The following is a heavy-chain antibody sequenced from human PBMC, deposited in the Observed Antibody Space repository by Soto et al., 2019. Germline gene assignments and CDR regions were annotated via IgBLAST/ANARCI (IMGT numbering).Heavy chain of an antibody. CDR1: GYTFTSYA. CDR3: ARDMPRIAARPVHQNWFDP. Sequence: GASVKVSCKASGYTFTSYAMHWVRQALGQRLEWMGWINAGNGNTKYSQKFQGRVTITRDTSASTAYMELSSLRSEDTAVYYCARDMPRIAARPVHQNWFDPWGQGTLVTVSS. J-gene: IGHJ5*02. D-gene: IGHD6-6*01. CDR2: INAGNGNT. V-gene: IGHV1-3*01.